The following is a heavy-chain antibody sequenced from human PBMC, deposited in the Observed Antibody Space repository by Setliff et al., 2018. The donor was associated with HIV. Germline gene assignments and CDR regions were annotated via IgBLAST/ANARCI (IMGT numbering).Heavy chain of an antibody. D-gene: IGHD3-3*01. J-gene: IGHJ6*03. CDR1: RRTFNSHT. CDR3: VRGVQSPPHYSYYYMDV. CDR2: IIPILGVA. Sequence: GASVKVSCKASRRTFNSHTINWVRQAPGQGLDRMGRIIPILGVANYAQRFQGKVTITADKSTSTAYMELTSLRFDDTAMYYCVRGVQSPPHYSYYYMDVWGEGTMVTVSS. V-gene: IGHV1-69*02.